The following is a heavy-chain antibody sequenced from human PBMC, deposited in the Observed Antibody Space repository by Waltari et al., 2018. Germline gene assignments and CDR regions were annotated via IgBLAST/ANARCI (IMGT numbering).Heavy chain of an antibody. J-gene: IGHJ4*02. Sequence: QVQLQESGPGLVKPSETLSLTCTVSGGSVTSYYWRWIRQPPGKGLEWIGHIYYNGNTDYNPSLKSRVTILVDTSKNQVSLKLTSVTAADTALYFCAREIYGGNSRPYDHWGQGTLVTVAS. CDR2: IYYNGNT. CDR3: AREIYGGNSRPYDH. CDR1: GGSVTSYY. V-gene: IGHV4-59*02. D-gene: IGHD2-21*02.